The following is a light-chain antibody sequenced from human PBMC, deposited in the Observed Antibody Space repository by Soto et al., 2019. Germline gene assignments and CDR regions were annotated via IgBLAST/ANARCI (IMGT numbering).Light chain of an antibody. CDR3: QQSYSTPWT. V-gene: IGKV1-39*01. CDR2: DAS. Sequence: IQMNQSPSSLSASVGDRVTITCGTSQSITNYLNWYQQKPGKAPRVLIYDASSLESGVPSRFSVSGSGTDFTLTIRRLKTEDFATYYCQQSYSTPWTFCQGTKVDIK. J-gene: IGKJ1*01. CDR1: QSITNY.